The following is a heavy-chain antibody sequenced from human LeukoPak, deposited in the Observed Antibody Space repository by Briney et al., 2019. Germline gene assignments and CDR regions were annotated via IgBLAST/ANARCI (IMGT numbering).Heavy chain of an antibody. CDR3: ASSFGGLPAAMLGAFDI. CDR2: INPNSGGT. D-gene: IGHD2-2*01. Sequence: GASVKVSCKASGYTFTGYYMHWVRQAPGQGLEWMGWINPNSGGTNYAQKFQGRVTMTRDTSISTAYMELSRLRSDDTAVYYCASSFGGLPAAMLGAFDIWGQGTMVTVSS. CDR1: GYTFTGYY. V-gene: IGHV1-2*02. J-gene: IGHJ3*02.